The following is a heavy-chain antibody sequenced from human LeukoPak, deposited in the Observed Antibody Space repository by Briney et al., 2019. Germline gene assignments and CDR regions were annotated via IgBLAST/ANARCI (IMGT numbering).Heavy chain of an antibody. CDR2: INHSGST. V-gene: IGHV4-34*01. D-gene: IGHD6-13*01. Sequence: GSLRLSCAASGFTFSSYWMSWVRQPPGKGLEWIGEINHSGSTNYNPSLKSRVTISVDTSKNQFSLKLSSVTAADTAVYYCARLERYSSSWFLGHWFDPWGQGTLVTVSS. CDR3: ARLERYSSSWFLGHWFDP. CDR1: GFTFSSYW. J-gene: IGHJ5*02.